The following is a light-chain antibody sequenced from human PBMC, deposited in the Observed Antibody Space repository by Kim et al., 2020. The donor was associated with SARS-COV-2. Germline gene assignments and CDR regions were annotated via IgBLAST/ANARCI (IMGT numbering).Light chain of an antibody. V-gene: IGKV3-15*01. Sequence: EKVMTQSPATLSVSPGERATLSCRAGQSVSSNLAWYQQKPGQAPRLLIYGASTRATGIPARFSGSGSGTEFTLTISSLQSEDFAVYYCQQYNNWPLTFGGGTKVDIK. CDR2: GAS. CDR1: QSVSSN. CDR3: QQYNNWPLT. J-gene: IGKJ4*01.